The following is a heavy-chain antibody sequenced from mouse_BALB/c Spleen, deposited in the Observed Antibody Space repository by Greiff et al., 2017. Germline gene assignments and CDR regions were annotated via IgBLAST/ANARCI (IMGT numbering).Heavy chain of an antibody. Sequence: EVNLVESGGGLVQPGGSLKLSCAASGFTFSSYGMSWVRQTPDKRLELVATINSNGGSTYYPDSVKGRFTISRDNAKNTLYLQMSSLKSEDTAMYYCAREIPSSYYYGSSPFDYWGQGTTLTVSS. J-gene: IGHJ2*01. CDR2: INSNGGST. D-gene: IGHD1-1*01. CDR3: AREIPSSYYYGSSPFDY. CDR1: GFTFSSYG. V-gene: IGHV5-6-3*01.